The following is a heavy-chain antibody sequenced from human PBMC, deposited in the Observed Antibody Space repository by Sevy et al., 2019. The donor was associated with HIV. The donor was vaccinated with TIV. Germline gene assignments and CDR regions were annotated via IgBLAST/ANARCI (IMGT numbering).Heavy chain of an antibody. CDR3: VKGTMEAIMDLYDPLDI. D-gene: IGHD3-16*01. CDR2: ITWSSNSI. V-gene: IGHV3-9*01. Sequence: GGSLRLSCAASGFTFDEYAMFWVRQVPGKGLEWVSGITWSSNSIDYGDSVKGRFTISRDNAKNSLYLQMNSLRVEDTAFYYCVKGTMEAIMDLYDPLDIWDQGTMVTVSS. CDR1: GFTFDEYA. J-gene: IGHJ3*02.